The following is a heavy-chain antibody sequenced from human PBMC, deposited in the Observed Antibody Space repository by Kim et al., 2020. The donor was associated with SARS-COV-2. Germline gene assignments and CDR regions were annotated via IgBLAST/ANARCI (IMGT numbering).Heavy chain of an antibody. CDR2: ISYDGSNK. J-gene: IGHJ4*01. D-gene: IGHD4-17*01. CDR3: AKVAETTVVTRRAPYYF. V-gene: IGHV3-30*18. Sequence: GGSLRLSCAASGFTFSSYGMHWVRQAPGKGLEWVAVISYDGSNKYYADSVKGRFTISRDNSKNTLYLQMNSLRAEDTAVYYCAKVAETTVVTRRAPYYF. CDR1: GFTFSSYG.